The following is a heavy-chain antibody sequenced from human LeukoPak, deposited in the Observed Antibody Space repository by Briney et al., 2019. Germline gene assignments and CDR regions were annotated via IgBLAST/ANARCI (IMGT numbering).Heavy chain of an antibody. CDR2: IYHSGST. D-gene: IGHD2-21*01. J-gene: IGHJ4*02. V-gene: IGHV4-30-2*01. CDR3: ARSTEVFLDY. Sequence: PSQTLSLTCAVSGGSISSGGYSWSWIRQPPGKGLEWIGYIYHSGSTYYNPSLKSRVTISVDRSKNQFSLKLSSVTAADTAVYYCARSTEVFLDYWGQGTLVTVSS. CDR1: GGSISSGGYS.